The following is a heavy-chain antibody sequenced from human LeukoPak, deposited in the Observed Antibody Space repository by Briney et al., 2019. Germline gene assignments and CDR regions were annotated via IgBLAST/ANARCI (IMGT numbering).Heavy chain of an antibody. V-gene: IGHV3-11*01. CDR1: GFTFSDYY. CDR2: ISSSGTTI. J-gene: IGHJ6*02. CDR3: ARESPPYNYYGMDV. Sequence: GGSLRLSCAASGFTFSDYYMNWIRQAPGKGLEWISYISSSGTTIYYLDSVKGRFTISRDNAKNSLHLQMNSLRAEDTAVYYCARESPPYNYYGMDVWGQGTTVTVSS.